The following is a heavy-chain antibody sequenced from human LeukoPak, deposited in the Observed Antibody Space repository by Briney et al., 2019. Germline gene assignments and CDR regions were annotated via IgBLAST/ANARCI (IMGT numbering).Heavy chain of an antibody. J-gene: IGHJ6*03. CDR1: GDSIKRYY. CDR3: ARVVVRGVTYYYYYMDV. V-gene: IGHV4-59*12. Sequence: SETLSLTCSVSGDSIKRYYWSWIRQPPGKGLEWIWYIYYSGSTNYNPSLKSRVTISVETSKNQFSLKLSSVTAADTAVYYCARVVVRGVTYYYYYMDVWGKGTTVTVSS. D-gene: IGHD3-10*01. CDR2: IYYSGST.